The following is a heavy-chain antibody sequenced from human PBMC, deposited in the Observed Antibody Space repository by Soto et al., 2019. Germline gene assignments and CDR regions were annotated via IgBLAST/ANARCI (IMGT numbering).Heavy chain of an antibody. CDR3: ARDKVGPAGINYYYYGMDV. Sequence: SVKVSCKASGGTFSSYAISWVRQAPGQGLEWMGGFIPIFGTANYAQKFQGRVTITADESTSTAYMELSSLRSEDTAVYYCARDKVGPAGINYYYYGMDVWGQGTTVTVS. V-gene: IGHV1-69*13. D-gene: IGHD2-2*01. J-gene: IGHJ6*02. CDR2: FIPIFGTA. CDR1: GGTFSSYA.